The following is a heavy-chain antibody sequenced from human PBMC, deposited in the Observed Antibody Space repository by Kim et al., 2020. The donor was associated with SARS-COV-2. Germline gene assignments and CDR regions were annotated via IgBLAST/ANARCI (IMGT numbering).Heavy chain of an antibody. V-gene: IGHV4-34*01. CDR1: GGSFSGYY. CDR2: NNHSGST. D-gene: IGHD6-6*01. CDR3: ARAGGLYSSSSGDY. Sequence: SETLSLTCAVYGGSFSGYYWSWIRQPPGKGLEWIGENNHSGSTNYNPSLKSRVTISVDTSKNQFSLKLSSVTAADTAVYYCARAGGLYSSSSGDYWGQGTLVTVSS. J-gene: IGHJ4*02.